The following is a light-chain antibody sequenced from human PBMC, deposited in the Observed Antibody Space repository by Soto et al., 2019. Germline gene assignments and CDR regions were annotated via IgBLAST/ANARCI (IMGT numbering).Light chain of an antibody. CDR1: SSNIGTYS. CDR2: NND. J-gene: IGLJ2*01. Sequence: QSVLTQPPSVSGTPGQGVTISCSGSSSNIGTYSVYWYQHLPGMAPKLLIYNNDHRPSGVPDRFSGSKSATSASLAISGLRAEDEADYYCAAWDDRLSSLFGGGTKVTVL. V-gene: IGLV1-47*01. CDR3: AAWDDRLSSL.